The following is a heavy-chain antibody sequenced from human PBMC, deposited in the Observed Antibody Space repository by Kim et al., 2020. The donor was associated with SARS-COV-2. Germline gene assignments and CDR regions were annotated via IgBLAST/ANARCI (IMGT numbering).Heavy chain of an antibody. V-gene: IGHV4-4*02. CDR2: IYHSGST. Sequence: SETLSLTCAVSGGSISSSNWWSWVRQPPGKGLEWIGEIYHSGSTNYNPSLKSRVTISVDKSKNQFSLKLSSVTAADTAVYYCASQPNPNYYGSGSYFDYWGQGTRVSVSS. D-gene: IGHD3-10*01. J-gene: IGHJ4*02. CDR1: GGSISSSNW. CDR3: ASQPNPNYYGSGSYFDY.